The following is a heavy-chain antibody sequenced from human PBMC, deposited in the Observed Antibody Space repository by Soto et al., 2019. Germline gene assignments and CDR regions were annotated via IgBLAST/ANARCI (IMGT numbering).Heavy chain of an antibody. V-gene: IGHV4-34*01. J-gene: IGHJ6*02. CDR2: INHSGST. CDR1: GGSFSGYY. D-gene: IGHD3-10*01. CDR3: ARVSGIYYYGIDA. Sequence: SDTLSLTCAVYGGSFSGYYWSWIRQPPGKGLEWIGEINHSGSTNYNPSLKSRVTISVDTSKNQFSLKLSSVTAADTAVYYCARVSGIYYYGIDARGQGTTVT.